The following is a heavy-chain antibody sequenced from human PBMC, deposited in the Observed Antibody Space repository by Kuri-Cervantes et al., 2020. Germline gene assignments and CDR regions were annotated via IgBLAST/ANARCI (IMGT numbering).Heavy chain of an antibody. D-gene: IGHD3-22*01. CDR1: GFTFSSYA. Sequence: GESLKISCAASGFTFSSYAMHWVRQAPGKGLEWVSIIYSGGSTYYTDSVKGRFTISRDNSKNTLYLQMNSLRAEDTAVYFCARVVYYSDSSGYYPEYFQHWGQGTLVTVSS. J-gene: IGHJ1*01. CDR2: IYSGGST. CDR3: ARVVYYSDSSGYYPEYFQH. V-gene: IGHV3-53*01.